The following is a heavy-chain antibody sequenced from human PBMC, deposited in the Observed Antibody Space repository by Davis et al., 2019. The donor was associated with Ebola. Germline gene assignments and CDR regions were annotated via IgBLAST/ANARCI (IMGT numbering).Heavy chain of an antibody. CDR1: GFTSSSYA. V-gene: IGHV3-23*01. J-gene: IGHJ5*02. D-gene: IGHD6-19*01. CDR2: ISGSGGST. CDR3: AKDRRSGWYTGNWFEP. Sequence: PGGSLRLSCAASGFTSSSYAMSWVRQAPGKGLEWVSAISGSGGSTYYADSVKGRFTISRDNSKNTLYLQMNSLRAEDTAVYYCAKDRRSGWYTGNWFEPWGQGTLVTVSS.